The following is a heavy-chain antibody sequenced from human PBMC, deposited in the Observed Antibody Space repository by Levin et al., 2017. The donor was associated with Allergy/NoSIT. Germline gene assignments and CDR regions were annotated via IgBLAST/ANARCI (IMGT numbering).Heavy chain of an antibody. CDR2: ISAYNGNT. CDR3: ARDLRVILNGLLFDY. V-gene: IGHV1-18*01. Sequence: GASVKVSCKASGYTFTSYGISWVRQAPGQGLEWMGWISAYNGNTNYAQKLQGRVTMTTDTSTSTAYMELRSLRSDDTAVYYCARDLRVILNGLLFDYWGQGTLVTVSS. J-gene: IGHJ4*02. D-gene: IGHD3-9*01. CDR1: GYTFTSYG.